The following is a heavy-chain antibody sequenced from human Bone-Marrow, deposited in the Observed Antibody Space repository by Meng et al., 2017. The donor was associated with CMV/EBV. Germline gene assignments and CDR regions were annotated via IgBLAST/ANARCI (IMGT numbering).Heavy chain of an antibody. Sequence: ASVKVSCKASGYIFTSYDINWVRQAPGQGLEWVGWVSVYKGDTKYAEKVEGRVTLTADTSASTAYLELRSLRFDDTAVYYCARGHDPQSMMRVAPWGQGTLVTVSS. V-gene: IGHV1-18*01. CDR2: VSVYKGDT. CDR3: ARGHDPQSMMRVAP. J-gene: IGHJ5*02. D-gene: IGHD2-21*01. CDR1: GYIFTSYD.